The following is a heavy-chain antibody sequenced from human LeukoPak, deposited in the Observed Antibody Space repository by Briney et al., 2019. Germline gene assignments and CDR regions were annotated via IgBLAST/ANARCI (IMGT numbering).Heavy chain of an antibody. D-gene: IGHD1-1*01. V-gene: IGHV3-15*01. CDR2: IKRETDGGTI. J-gene: IGHJ4*02. Sequence: GGSLRLSCAASGFTLNNAWMSWVRQAPGKGLEWLGRIKRETDGGTIDYAAPVKGRFTISRDDSRNTLYLQMDSLKIEDTAVYYCAKAPPYKKYFDYSGQGTLVTVSS. CDR1: GFTLNNAW. CDR3: AKAPPYKKYFDY.